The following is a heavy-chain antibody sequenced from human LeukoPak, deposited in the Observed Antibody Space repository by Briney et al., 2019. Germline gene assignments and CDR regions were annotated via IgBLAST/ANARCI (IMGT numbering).Heavy chain of an antibody. CDR2: IYPADSDT. V-gene: IGHV5-51*01. CDR3: ARRKGDGYNSPFDY. CDR1: GYSLPNYW. Sequence: GESLKISCKGSGYSLPNYWIGWVRQMPGQGLEWMGIIYPADSDTRYSPSFQGQVTISADKSINTAYLQWTSLKASYTAMYYCARRKGDGYNSPFDYWGQGTLVTVSS. D-gene: IGHD5-24*01. J-gene: IGHJ4*02.